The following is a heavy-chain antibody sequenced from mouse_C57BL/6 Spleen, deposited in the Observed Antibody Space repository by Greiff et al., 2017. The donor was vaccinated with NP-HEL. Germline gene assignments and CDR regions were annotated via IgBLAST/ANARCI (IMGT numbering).Heavy chain of an antibody. Sequence: VQLQQSGAELVKPGASVKISCKASGYAFSSYWMNWVKQRPGKGLEWIGQIYPGDGDTNYNGKFKGKATLTADKSSSTAYMQLSSLTSEDSAVYFCARSGGGYYVPSYWGQGTLVTVSA. CDR1: GYAFSSYW. CDR2: IYPGDGDT. D-gene: IGHD2-3*01. J-gene: IGHJ3*01. V-gene: IGHV1-80*01. CDR3: ARSGGGYYVPSY.